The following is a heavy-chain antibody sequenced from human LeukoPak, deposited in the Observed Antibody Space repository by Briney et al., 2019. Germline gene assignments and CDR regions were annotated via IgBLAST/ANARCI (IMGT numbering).Heavy chain of an antibody. D-gene: IGHD3-22*01. CDR3: ASHHYYDSSGLDDYFDY. V-gene: IGHV3-23*01. J-gene: IGHJ4*02. CDR2: ISGSSGST. Sequence: PGGSLRLSCAASGFTFRRYAMSWVRQAPGKGLEWVSAISGSSGSTYYADSVKRRFTISRDNSKNTLYLQMNSLRAEDTAVYYCASHHYYDSSGLDDYFDYWGQGTLVTDSS. CDR1: GFTFRRYA.